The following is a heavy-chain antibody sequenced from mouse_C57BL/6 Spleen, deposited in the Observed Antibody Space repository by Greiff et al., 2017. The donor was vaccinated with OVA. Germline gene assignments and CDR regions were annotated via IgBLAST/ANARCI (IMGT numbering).Heavy chain of an antibody. Sequence: VQLQESGAELVRPGTSVKVSCKASGYAFTNYLIEWVKQRPGQGLEWIGVINPGSGGTNYNEKFKGKATLTADKSSSTAYMQLSSLTSEDSAVYFCARSPYGSSPLFAYWGQGTLVTVSA. CDR3: ARSPYGSSPLFAY. J-gene: IGHJ3*01. CDR2: INPGSGGT. CDR1: GYAFTNYL. V-gene: IGHV1-54*01. D-gene: IGHD1-1*01.